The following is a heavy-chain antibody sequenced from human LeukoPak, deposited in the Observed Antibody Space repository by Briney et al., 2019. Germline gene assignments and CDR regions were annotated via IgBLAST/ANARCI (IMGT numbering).Heavy chain of an antibody. Sequence: GGSLRLSCAASGFIFSSYEMNWVRQAPGKGLEWVSYITGTGSTIFYADSVKGRFTISRDNANNSLYLQMNSLRAEDTAVYYCTRDGHDYLGQGALVTVSS. CDR2: ITGTGSTI. J-gene: IGHJ4*02. CDR3: TRDGHDY. CDR1: GFIFSSYE. D-gene: IGHD3/OR15-3a*01. V-gene: IGHV3-48*03.